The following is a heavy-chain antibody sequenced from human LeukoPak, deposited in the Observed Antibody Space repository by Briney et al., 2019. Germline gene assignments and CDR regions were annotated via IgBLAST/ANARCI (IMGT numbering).Heavy chain of an antibody. CDR1: GYSFTSYW. CDR2: ISAYNGNT. Sequence: GESLKISCKGSGYSFTSYWIGWVRQAPGQGLEWMGWISAYNGNTNYAQKLQGRVTMTRDTSISTAHMELSRLRSDDTAVYYCAREIAVGFDYWGQGTLVTVSS. CDR3: AREIAVGFDY. V-gene: IGHV1-18*04. D-gene: IGHD6-19*01. J-gene: IGHJ4*02.